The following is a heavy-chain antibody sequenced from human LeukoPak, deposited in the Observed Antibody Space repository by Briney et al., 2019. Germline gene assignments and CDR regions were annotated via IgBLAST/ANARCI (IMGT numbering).Heavy chain of an antibody. CDR3: ARTYYDFWSGYGPGDYFDY. V-gene: IGHV4-34*01. CDR1: GGSFSGYY. Sequence: SETLSLTCAVYGGSFSGYYWGWIRNPPGKGRGWIGEFNLSGSTNYNPSLKSRVTISVDTSKNQFSLKLSSVTAADTAVYYCARTYYDFWSGYGPGDYFDYWGQGTLVTVSS. D-gene: IGHD3-3*01. CDR2: FNLSGST. J-gene: IGHJ4*02.